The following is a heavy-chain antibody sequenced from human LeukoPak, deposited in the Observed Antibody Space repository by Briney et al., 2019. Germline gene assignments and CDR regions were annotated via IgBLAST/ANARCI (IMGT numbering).Heavy chain of an antibody. V-gene: IGHV4-30-2*01. J-gene: IGHJ4*02. CDR2: IYHSGGT. D-gene: IGHD2-2*01. Sequence: SETLSLTCAVSGGSISSGGYSWSWIRQPPGKGLEWIGYIYHSGGTYYNPSLKSRVTISVDRSKNQFSLKLSSVTAADTAVYYCARGGYQGNDYWGQGTLVTVSS. CDR3: ARGGYQGNDY. CDR1: GGSISSGGYS.